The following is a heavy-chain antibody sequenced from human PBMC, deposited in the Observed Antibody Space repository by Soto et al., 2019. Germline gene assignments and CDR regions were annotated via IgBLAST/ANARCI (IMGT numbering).Heavy chain of an antibody. Sequence: QVHLVQSGAEVKKPGASVKVSCKASGYTFTHYGLTWVRQAPGQGLDWVGWISTYNDNTNYAQKLQGRVTMTTDTSTSTAYMELRSLRSDDTAVYYCARGIGWEPLDYWGQGTLVTVSS. D-gene: IGHD1-26*01. V-gene: IGHV1-18*01. J-gene: IGHJ4*02. CDR2: ISTYNDNT. CDR1: GYTFTHYG. CDR3: ARGIGWEPLDY.